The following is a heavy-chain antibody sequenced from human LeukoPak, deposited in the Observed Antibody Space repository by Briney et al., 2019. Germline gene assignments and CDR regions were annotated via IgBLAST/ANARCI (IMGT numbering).Heavy chain of an antibody. CDR3: AKDGFDYYDSSGYYYFDY. V-gene: IGHV3-33*06. CDR1: GFTFSTYG. CDR2: VWSDGNGK. D-gene: IGHD3-22*01. Sequence: GGSLRLSCAASGFTFSTYGMHWVRQAPGKGLEWVALVWSDGNGKFYADSVKGRFTISRDNSKNTLYLQMKSLRAEDTAVYYCAKDGFDYYDSSGYYYFDYWGQGTLVTVSS. J-gene: IGHJ4*02.